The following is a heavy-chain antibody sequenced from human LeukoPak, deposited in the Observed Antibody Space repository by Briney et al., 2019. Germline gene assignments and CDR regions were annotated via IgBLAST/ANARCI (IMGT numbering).Heavy chain of an antibody. CDR3: ARTPQGDNYFDY. V-gene: IGHV4-61*02. Sequence: PSQTLSLTCTVSGGSISSGSYYWSWIRQPAGKGLEWIGCIYTSGSTNYNPSLKSRVTMSVDTSKNQFSLKLSSVTAADTAVYYCARTPQGDNYFDYWGQGHLVTVSS. CDR1: GGSISSGSYY. J-gene: IGHJ4*02. D-gene: IGHD3-9*01. CDR2: IYTSGST.